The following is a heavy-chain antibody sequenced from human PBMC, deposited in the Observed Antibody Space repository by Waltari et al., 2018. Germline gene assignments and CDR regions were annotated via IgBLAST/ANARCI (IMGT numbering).Heavy chain of an antibody. CDR2: ISSSSSYI. J-gene: IGHJ6*03. CDR3: ARVPGMVQGVHYYYMDV. V-gene: IGHV3-21*01. CDR1: GFTFSSYS. D-gene: IGHD3-10*01. Sequence: EVQLVESGGGLVKPGGSLRLSCAASGFTFSSYSMNWVRQAPGKGLEWVSSISSSSSYIYYADSVKGRFTISRDNAKNSLYLQMNSLRAEDTAVYYCARVPGMVQGVHYYYMDVWGKGTTVTVSS.